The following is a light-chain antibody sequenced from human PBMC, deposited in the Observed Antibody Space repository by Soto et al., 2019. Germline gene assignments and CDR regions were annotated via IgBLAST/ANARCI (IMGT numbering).Light chain of an antibody. J-gene: IGKJ3*01. CDR2: DAS. V-gene: IGKV3-11*01. Sequence: EIVLTQSPATLSLSPGERGTLSCRASQSVSSDLAWYQQKPGQAPRLLIYDASNRATGIPARFSGSGSGTDLTLTISSLEPEDFAVYYCQKRSDWPTFGTGTKVDMK. CDR1: QSVSSD. CDR3: QKRSDWPT.